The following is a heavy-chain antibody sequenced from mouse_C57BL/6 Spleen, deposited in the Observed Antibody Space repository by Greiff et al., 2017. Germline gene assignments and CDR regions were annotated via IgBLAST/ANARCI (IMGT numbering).Heavy chain of an antibody. J-gene: IGHJ4*01. CDR3: AREGLRRYAMDY. CDR2: INPSNGGT. D-gene: IGHD2-4*01. CDR1: GYTFTSYW. Sequence: QVQLQQSGTELVKPGASVKLSCKASGYTFTSYWMHWVKQRPGQGLEWIGNINPSNGGTNYNEKFKSKATLTVDKSSSTAYMQLSSLTYEDSAVYYCAREGLRRYAMDYWGQGTSVTVSS. V-gene: IGHV1-53*01.